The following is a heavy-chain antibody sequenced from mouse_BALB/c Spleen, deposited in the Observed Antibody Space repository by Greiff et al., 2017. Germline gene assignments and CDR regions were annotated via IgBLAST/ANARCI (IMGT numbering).Heavy chain of an antibody. CDR3: TRNYRYGDY. Sequence: QVQLQQPGAELVKPGASVKMSCKASGYTFTSYWMHWVKQRPGQGLEWIGVIDPSDSYTSYNQKFKGKATLTVDTSSSTAYMQLSSLTSEDSAVYYCTRNYRYGDYWGQGTTLTVSS. V-gene: IGHV1S127*01. D-gene: IGHD2-14*01. CDR2: IDPSDSYT. J-gene: IGHJ2*01. CDR1: GYTFTSYW.